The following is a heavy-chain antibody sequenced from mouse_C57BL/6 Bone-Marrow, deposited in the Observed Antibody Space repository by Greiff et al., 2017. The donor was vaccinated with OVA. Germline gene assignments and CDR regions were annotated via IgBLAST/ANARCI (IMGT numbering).Heavy chain of an antibody. CDR1: GFNIKDYY. Sequence: VTLKVSGAELVRPGASVKLSCTASGFNIKDYYMHWVKQRPEQGLEWIGRIDPEDGDTEYAPKFQGKATMTADTSSNTAYLQLSSLTSEDTAVYYCTTEPYGDYFDYWGQGTTLTVSS. CDR3: TTEPYGDYFDY. CDR2: IDPEDGDT. J-gene: IGHJ2*01. V-gene: IGHV14-1*01. D-gene: IGHD1-1*02.